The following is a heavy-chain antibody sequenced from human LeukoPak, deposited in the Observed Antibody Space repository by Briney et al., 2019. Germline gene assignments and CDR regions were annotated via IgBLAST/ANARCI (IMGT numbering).Heavy chain of an antibody. J-gene: IGHJ3*02. Sequence: SETLSLTCTVSGDSINNNNYYWGWVRQPPGKGLEWIGNIYYNGRTCYSPSLKSRGTISVDTSNNQFSLRLSSATAADTAVYYCARITDRTIFGEIMHGFDIWGQGTPVTVSS. V-gene: IGHV4-39*01. D-gene: IGHD3-3*01. CDR3: ARITDRTIFGEIMHGFDI. CDR1: GDSINNNNYY. CDR2: IYYNGRT.